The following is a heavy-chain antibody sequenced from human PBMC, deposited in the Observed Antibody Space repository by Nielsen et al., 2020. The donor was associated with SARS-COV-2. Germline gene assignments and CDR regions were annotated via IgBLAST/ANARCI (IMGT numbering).Heavy chain of an antibody. CDR1: GSSISSYY. D-gene: IGHD5-12*01. V-gene: IGHV4-59*08. Sequence: SETLSLTCTVSGSSISSYYWSWIRQPPGKGLEWIGYIYYSGSTNYNPSLKSRVTISVDTSKDQFSLKLSSVTAADTAVYYCARRRGYSGYDWEVYYFDYWGQGTLVTVSS. CDR2: IYYSGST. CDR3: ARRRGYSGYDWEVYYFDY. J-gene: IGHJ4*02.